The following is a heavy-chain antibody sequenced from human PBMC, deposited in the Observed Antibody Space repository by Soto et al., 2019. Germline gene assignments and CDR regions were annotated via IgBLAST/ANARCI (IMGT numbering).Heavy chain of an antibody. CDR3: AREAGGGLYGMDV. Sequence: PSETLSLTCTVSGGSISSGDYYWSWIRQPPGKGLEWIGYIYYSGSTYYSPSLKSRVTISVDTSKNQFSLKLSSVTAADTAVYYCAREAGGGLYGMDVWGQGTTVTVSS. J-gene: IGHJ6*02. V-gene: IGHV4-30-4*01. CDR2: IYYSGST. D-gene: IGHD3-10*01. CDR1: GGSISSGDYY.